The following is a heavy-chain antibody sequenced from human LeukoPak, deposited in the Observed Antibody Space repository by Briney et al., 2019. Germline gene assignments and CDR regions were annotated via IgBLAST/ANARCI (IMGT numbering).Heavy chain of an antibody. D-gene: IGHD6-19*01. Sequence: SETLSLTCAVYGGSFSGYYWSWIRQPPGKGLEWIGEINHSGSTNYNPSLKSRVTISVDTSKNQFSLKLSSVTAADTAVYYCARDFVAVAGAGDYYYGMDVWGQGTTVTVSS. CDR3: ARDFVAVAGAGDYYYGMDV. CDR1: GGSFSGYY. J-gene: IGHJ6*02. V-gene: IGHV4-34*01. CDR2: INHSGST.